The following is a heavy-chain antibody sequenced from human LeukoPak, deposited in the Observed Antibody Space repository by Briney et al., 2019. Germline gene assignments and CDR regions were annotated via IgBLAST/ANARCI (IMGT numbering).Heavy chain of an antibody. CDR2: LSHDESHK. CDR1: GFIFSNYA. V-gene: IGHV3-30-3*01. D-gene: IGHD6-13*01. CDR3: ARDALSYSNNWILHY. J-gene: IGHJ4*02. Sequence: QPGRSLRLSCAASGFIFSNYALHWVRQAPGKGLEWVAGLSHDESHKSYADSVRGRFTISRDNSKNTLYLQMNSLRAEDTAVYFCARDALSYSNNWILHYWGRGTLVTVSS.